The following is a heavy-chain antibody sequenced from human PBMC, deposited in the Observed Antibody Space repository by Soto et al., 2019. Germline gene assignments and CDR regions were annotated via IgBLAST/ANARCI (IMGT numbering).Heavy chain of an antibody. Sequence: QVQLVESGGGVVQPGRSLRLSCAASGFTFSSYGMHWVRQAPGKGLEWVAVISYDGSNKYYADSVKGRFTISRDNSKNTLYLQMNSLRAEDTAVYYCAKMTGATGIDYWGQGTLVTVSS. J-gene: IGHJ4*02. CDR1: GFTFSSYG. CDR3: AKMTGATGIDY. V-gene: IGHV3-30*18. D-gene: IGHD5-12*01. CDR2: ISYDGSNK.